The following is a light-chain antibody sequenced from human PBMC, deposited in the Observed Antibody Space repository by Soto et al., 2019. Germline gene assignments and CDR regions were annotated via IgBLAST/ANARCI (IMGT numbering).Light chain of an antibody. CDR3: QSYDTSLRGV. CDR2: ANT. CDR1: SSNIGAGYD. V-gene: IGLV1-40*01. Sequence: QAVVTQPPSVSGAPGQRVTISCTGSSSNIGAGYDVHWYQQFPGTAPKLLIYANTNRPSGVPDRFSGSKSGTSASLAITGLQAGDEADYYCQSYDTSLRGVFGTGTKLTVL. J-gene: IGLJ1*01.